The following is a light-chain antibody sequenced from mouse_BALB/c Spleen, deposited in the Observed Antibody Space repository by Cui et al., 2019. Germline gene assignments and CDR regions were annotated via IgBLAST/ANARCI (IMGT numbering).Light chain of an antibody. CDR1: SSVSY. V-gene: IGKV4-55*01. Sequence: QIVLTQSPAIMSASPGEKVTMTCSASSSVSYMYWYQQKPGSSPRLLIYDTSNLASGVPVRFSGSGSGTSYSLTISRMEAEDAATYYCQQWSSYHMYTFGGGTKLEIK. CDR2: DTS. J-gene: IGKJ2*01. CDR3: QQWSSYHMYT.